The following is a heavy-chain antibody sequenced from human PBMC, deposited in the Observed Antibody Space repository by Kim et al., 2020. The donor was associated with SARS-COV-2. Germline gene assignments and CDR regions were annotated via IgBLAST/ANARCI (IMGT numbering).Heavy chain of an antibody. Sequence: KGRFTISRDTAKNSLYLQMDSLRTEDTAVYYCAREMKGGYSSSWYTNFDYWGQGTLVTVSS. J-gene: IGHJ4*02. V-gene: IGHV3-11*06. CDR3: AREMKGGYSSSWYTNFDY. D-gene: IGHD6-13*01.